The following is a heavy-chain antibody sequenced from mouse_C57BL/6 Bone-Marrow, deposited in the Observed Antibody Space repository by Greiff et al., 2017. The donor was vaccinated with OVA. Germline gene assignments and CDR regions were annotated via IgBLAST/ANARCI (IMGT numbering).Heavy chain of an antibody. CDR1: GYTFTNYW. CDR2: INPSSGYT. Sequence: VQLQQSGAELAKPGASVKMSCKASGYTFTNYWMHWVKQRPGQGLEWIGYINPSSGYTKYNQKFKDKATLTADKSSSTAYMQLSSLTYEDSAVYCCARTIATVVAPNSFGYWGQGNTLLVS. J-gene: IGHJ2*01. D-gene: IGHD1-1*01. V-gene: IGHV1-7*01. CDR3: ARTIATVVAPNSFGY.